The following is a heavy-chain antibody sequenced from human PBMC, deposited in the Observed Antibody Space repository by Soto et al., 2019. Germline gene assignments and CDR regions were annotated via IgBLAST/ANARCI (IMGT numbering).Heavy chain of an antibody. V-gene: IGHV3-23*01. D-gene: IGHD3-9*01. J-gene: IGHJ4*02. CDR3: PKVTQGVLRYDAWFCDY. Sequence: EVHLLESGGGLVQPGGSLRLSCAVSGFSFSNSAMTWVRQAPGKGLEWVSGISGSGDITYNTDSVKGRFAISRDTSKNVNYLPMRSLRAEDTAVYYCPKVTQGVLRYDAWFCDYWGQGTLVTVSS. CDR2: ISGSGDIT. CDR1: GFSFSNSA.